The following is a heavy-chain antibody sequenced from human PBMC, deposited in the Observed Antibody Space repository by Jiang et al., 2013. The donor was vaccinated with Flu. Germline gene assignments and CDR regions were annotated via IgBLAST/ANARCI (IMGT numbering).Heavy chain of an antibody. J-gene: IGHJ5*02. Sequence: CAASGFTFSSYAMHWVRQAPGKGLEWVAVISYDGSNKYYADSVKGRFTISRDNSKNTLYLQMNSLRAEDTAVYYCASDSSGTSWGQGTLVTVSS. D-gene: IGHD3-22*01. CDR2: ISYDGSNK. CDR1: GFTFSSYA. CDR3: ASDSSGTS. V-gene: IGHV3-30*01.